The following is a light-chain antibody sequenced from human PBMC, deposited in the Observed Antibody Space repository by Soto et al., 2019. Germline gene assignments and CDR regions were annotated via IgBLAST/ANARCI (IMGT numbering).Light chain of an antibody. V-gene: IGKV3-15*01. CDR1: QSVSRY. Sequence: EKVMSQSPATLSVTQGERATLSCRASQSVSRYLTWYQQKPGQGPRLLICDASTRATGIPVRFSGSGSGTEFTLTISSLQSEDFGVYYCQQNKGWPGTFGQGTNV. CDR2: DAS. CDR3: QQNKGWPGT. J-gene: IGKJ1*01.